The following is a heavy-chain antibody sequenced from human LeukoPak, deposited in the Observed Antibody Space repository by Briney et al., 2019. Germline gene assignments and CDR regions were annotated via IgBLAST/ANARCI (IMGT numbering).Heavy chain of an antibody. D-gene: IGHD3-10*01. V-gene: IGHV5-51*01. J-gene: IGHJ4*02. CDR2: IYPGDSDT. CDR3: ARQTDPTSGSYYTDY. Sequence: GESLKISCQGSGYSFTSYWIGWVRPMPGEGLEWMGIIYPGDSDTRYSPSFQGQVTISADKSIRTAYLQWSSLKASDSAMYYCARQTDPTSGSYYTDYWGQGTLVTVSS. CDR1: GYSFTSYW.